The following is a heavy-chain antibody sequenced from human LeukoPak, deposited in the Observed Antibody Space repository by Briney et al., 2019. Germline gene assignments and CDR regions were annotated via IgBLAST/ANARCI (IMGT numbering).Heavy chain of an antibody. Sequence: GGSLRLSCAASGCTFSDYYMSWIRQAPGKGLEWLSYISSSGSIIYSVDSVKGRFTISRDNSKNSLYLQMNSLRAEDTALYYCARDKRAYGFTYYWGQGTLVTVSS. CDR3: ARDKRAYGFTYY. CDR1: GCTFSDYY. D-gene: IGHD3-10*01. V-gene: IGHV3-11*01. CDR2: ISSSGSII. J-gene: IGHJ4*02.